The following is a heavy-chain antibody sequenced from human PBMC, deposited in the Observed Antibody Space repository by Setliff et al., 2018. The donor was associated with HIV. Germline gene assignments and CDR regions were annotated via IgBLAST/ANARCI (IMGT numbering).Heavy chain of an antibody. J-gene: IGHJ6*03. V-gene: IGHV1-8*03. CDR2: MNPNSGNT. CDR3: ARGYLISGTQKSYYMDV. D-gene: IGHD1-26*01. Sequence: GASVKVSCKASGYIFTSYDINWVRQATGQGLGWMGWMNPNSGNTGYAQKLQGRVTITRNTPINTAYMELSSLRSEDTAVYYCARGYLISGTQKSYYMDVWGKGTTVTVSS. CDR1: GYIFTSYD.